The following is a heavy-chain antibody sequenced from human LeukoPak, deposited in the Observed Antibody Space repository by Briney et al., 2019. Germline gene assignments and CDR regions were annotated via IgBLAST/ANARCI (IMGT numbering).Heavy chain of an antibody. V-gene: IGHV4-4*07. CDR3: ARDRYYYDSSGYYSFDY. Sequence: SETLSLTCTVSGGSISSYYWSWIWQPAGKGLEWIGRIYTSGSTNYNPSLKSRVTMSVDTSKNQFSLKLSSVTAADTAVYYCARDRYYYDSSGYYSFDYWGQGTLVTVSS. D-gene: IGHD3-22*01. CDR2: IYTSGST. J-gene: IGHJ4*02. CDR1: GGSISSYY.